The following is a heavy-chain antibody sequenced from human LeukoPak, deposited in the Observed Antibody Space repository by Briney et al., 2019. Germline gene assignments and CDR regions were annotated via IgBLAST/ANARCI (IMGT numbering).Heavy chain of an antibody. CDR2: INPDGSEK. CDR1: GFTFSNYW. V-gene: IGHV3-7*01. CDR3: ARGRSPTSRYSNYGGYFDY. Sequence: GGSLRLSCAASGFTFSNYWMSWVRQAPGKGLEWVANINPDGSEKYSVDSVTGRFTISRDNSKNTLYLQMNSLRAEDTAVYYCARGRSPTSRYSNYGGYFDYWGQGTLVTVSS. J-gene: IGHJ4*02. D-gene: IGHD4-11*01.